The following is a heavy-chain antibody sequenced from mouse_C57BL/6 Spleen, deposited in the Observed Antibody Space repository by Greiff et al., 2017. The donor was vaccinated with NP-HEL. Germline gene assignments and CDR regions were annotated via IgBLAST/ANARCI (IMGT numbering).Heavy chain of an antibody. J-gene: IGHJ1*03. CDR1: GYTFTSYW. Sequence: QVQLQQPGAELVMPGASVKLSCKASGYTFTSYWMHWVKQRPGQGLEWIGEIDPSDSYTNYNQKFKGKSTLTVDKSSSTAYMQLSSLTSEDSAVYYCARYQGYFDVWGTGTTVTVSS. CDR2: IDPSDSYT. V-gene: IGHV1-69*01. CDR3: ARYQGYFDV.